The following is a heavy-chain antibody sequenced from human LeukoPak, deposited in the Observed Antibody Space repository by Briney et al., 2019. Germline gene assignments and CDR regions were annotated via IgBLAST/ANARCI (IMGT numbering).Heavy chain of an antibody. Sequence: SVKVSCKASGGTFSSYAISWVRQAPGQGLEWMGGIIPIFGTANYAQKFQGRVTITADESTSTAYMELSSLRSEGTAVYYCARDSSSIAAAGVFQHWGQGTLVTVSS. CDR3: ARDSSSIAAAGVFQH. V-gene: IGHV1-69*01. CDR2: IIPIFGTA. CDR1: GGTFSSYA. J-gene: IGHJ1*01. D-gene: IGHD6-13*01.